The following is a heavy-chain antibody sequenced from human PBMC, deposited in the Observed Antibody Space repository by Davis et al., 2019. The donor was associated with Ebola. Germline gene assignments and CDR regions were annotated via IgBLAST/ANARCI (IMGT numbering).Heavy chain of an antibody. Sequence: PGGSLRLSCAASGFTFSSYAMHWVRQAPGKGLEWVAVTSYDGSNKYYADSVKGRFTISRDNSKKMLYLQMNSLRAEDTAVYYCAREFAETAMGYYYYMDVWGKGTTVTVSS. CDR2: TSYDGSNK. D-gene: IGHD5-18*01. V-gene: IGHV3-30-3*01. CDR1: GFTFSSYA. J-gene: IGHJ6*03. CDR3: AREFAETAMGYYYYMDV.